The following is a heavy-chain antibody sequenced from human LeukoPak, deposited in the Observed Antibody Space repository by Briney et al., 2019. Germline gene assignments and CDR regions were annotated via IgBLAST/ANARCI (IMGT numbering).Heavy chain of an antibody. CDR1: GGSVSSYY. CDR2: IYYSGST. Sequence: SETLSLTCTVSGGSVSSYYWSWIRQPPGKGLEWIGYIYYSGSTNYNPSLKSRVTISVDTSKNQFSLKLSSVTAADTAVYYCARDRITMVRGVPLDAFDIWGQGTMVTVSS. CDR3: ARDRITMVRGVPLDAFDI. J-gene: IGHJ3*02. D-gene: IGHD3-10*01. V-gene: IGHV4-59*02.